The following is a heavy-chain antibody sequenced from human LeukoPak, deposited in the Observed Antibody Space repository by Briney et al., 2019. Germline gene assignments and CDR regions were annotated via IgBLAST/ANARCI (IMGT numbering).Heavy chain of an antibody. Sequence: SVKVSCKASGGTFITYAISWGRQAQGQGKEGMGRIIPIFGTANYAQKFQGRVTLTTDESTSTAYMELSSLRSEDTAVYYCARGSAGYYFDYWGQGTLVTVSS. D-gene: IGHD6-25*01. CDR2: IIPIFGTA. CDR3: ARGSAGYYFDY. CDR1: GGTFITYA. J-gene: IGHJ4*02. V-gene: IGHV1-69*05.